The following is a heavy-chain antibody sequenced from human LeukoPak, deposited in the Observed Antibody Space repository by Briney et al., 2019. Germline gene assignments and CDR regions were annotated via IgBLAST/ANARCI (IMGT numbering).Heavy chain of an antibody. CDR3: AKDPRRGVGFVGATFDY. V-gene: IGHV3-30*02. D-gene: IGHD1-26*01. Sequence: GGSLRLSCEASGFTFSTYAMSWVRQAPGKGLEWVAFIRYDGSNKYYADSVKGRFTISRDNSKNTLYLQMNSLRAEDTAVYYCAKDPRRGVGFVGATFDYWGQGTLVSVSS. J-gene: IGHJ4*02. CDR1: GFTFSTYA. CDR2: IRYDGSNK.